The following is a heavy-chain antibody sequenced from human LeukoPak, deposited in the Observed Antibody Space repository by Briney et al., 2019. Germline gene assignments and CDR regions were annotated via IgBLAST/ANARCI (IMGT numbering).Heavy chain of an antibody. J-gene: IGHJ4*02. Sequence: ASVKVSCKASGYTLTSYDINWVRQATGQGLEWMGWMNPNSGNTGYAQKFQGRVTITRNTSISTAYMELSSLRSEDTAVYYCARVSRIAAAGPLGYWGQGTLVTVSS. V-gene: IGHV1-8*03. CDR2: MNPNSGNT. CDR1: GYTLTSYD. D-gene: IGHD6-13*01. CDR3: ARVSRIAAAGPLGY.